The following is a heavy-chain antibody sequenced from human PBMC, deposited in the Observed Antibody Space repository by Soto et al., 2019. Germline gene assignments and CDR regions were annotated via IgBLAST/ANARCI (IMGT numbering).Heavy chain of an antibody. CDR2: ISGSGGST. J-gene: IGHJ6*02. V-gene: IGHV3-23*01. CDR3: AKVRSRSYYYYGMDV. CDR1: GFTFSSYA. Sequence: GGSLRLSCAASGFTFSSYAMSRVRQAPRKGLEWVSAISGSGGSTYYADSVKGRFTISRDNSKNTLYLQMNSLRAEDTAVYYCAKVRSRSYYYYGMDVWGQGTTVTVSS. D-gene: IGHD3-10*01.